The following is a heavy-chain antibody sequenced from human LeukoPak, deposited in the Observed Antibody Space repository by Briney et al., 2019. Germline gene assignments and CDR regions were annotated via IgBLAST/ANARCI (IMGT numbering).Heavy chain of an antibody. Sequence: PGGSLRLSCAASGFTFSSYEMNWVRQAPGKGLEWVSYIITSGSVTNYADSVRGRFLISRDNAENSMYLQMNSLRAEDTAIYYCAREKYYSGFDPWGQGTLVTVSS. CDR2: IITSGSVT. V-gene: IGHV3-48*03. CDR1: GFTFSSYE. D-gene: IGHD3-10*01. J-gene: IGHJ5*02. CDR3: AREKYYSGFDP.